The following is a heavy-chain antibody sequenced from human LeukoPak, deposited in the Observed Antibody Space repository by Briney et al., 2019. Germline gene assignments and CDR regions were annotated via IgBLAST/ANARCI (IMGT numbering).Heavy chain of an antibody. CDR1: GFTFSTFT. CDR3: AKVSGKGVVSSSFDS. J-gene: IGHJ4*02. CDR2: ISNSGDRT. D-gene: IGHD2-15*01. V-gene: IGHV3-23*01. Sequence: PGGCPRLSSAVSGFTFSTFTMGWGRHAPRGRVEWGSGISNSGDRTYYADSVKGRSTISRDNSKNTLYLQMNSLRVEDTAVYYCAKVSGKGVVSSSFDSWGQGNLVTVSP.